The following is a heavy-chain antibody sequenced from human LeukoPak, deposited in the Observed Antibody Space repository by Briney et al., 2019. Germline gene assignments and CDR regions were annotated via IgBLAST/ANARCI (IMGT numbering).Heavy chain of an antibody. V-gene: IGHV6-1*01. Sequence: SQTLSLTCGISGDSVSSNTAAWNWIRQSPSRGLEWLGRTYYRSKWYNDYAVSVKSRITINPDTSKNQFSLQLNSVTPEDTAVYYCARDRSGYNWNSLPDYYYYYYMDVWGKGTTVTVSS. CDR3: ARDRSGYNWNSLPDYYYYYYMDV. CDR1: GDSVSSNTAA. D-gene: IGHD1-7*01. CDR2: TYYRSKWYN. J-gene: IGHJ6*03.